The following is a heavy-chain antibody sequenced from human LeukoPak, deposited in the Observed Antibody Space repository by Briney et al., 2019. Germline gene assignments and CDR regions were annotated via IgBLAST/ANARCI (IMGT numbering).Heavy chain of an antibody. CDR2: ISAYNGNT. V-gene: IGHV1-18*01. CDR3: ARARLTTVTDWFDY. CDR1: GYTFTSYG. J-gene: IGHJ4*02. D-gene: IGHD4-17*01. Sequence: GASVKVSCKASGYTFTSYGIGWVRQAPGQGLEWMGWISAYNGNTNYAQKLQGRVTMTTDTSTSTAYMELRSLRSDDTAVYYCARARLTTVTDWFDYWGQGTLVTVSS.